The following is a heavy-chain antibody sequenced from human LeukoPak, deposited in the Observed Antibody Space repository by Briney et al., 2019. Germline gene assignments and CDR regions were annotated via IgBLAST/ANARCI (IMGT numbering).Heavy chain of an antibody. D-gene: IGHD3-3*01. J-gene: IGHJ4*02. CDR2: IYYSGST. Sequence: PSETLSLTCTVSGGSISSSSYYWGWVRQPPGKGLEWIGSIYYSGSTYYNPSPKSRLTISVDTSKNQFSLKLSSVTAADTAVYYCARRGRHYDFWSGYYKRKGYFDYWGQGTLVTVSS. CDR1: GGSISSSSYY. V-gene: IGHV4-39*01. CDR3: ARRGRHYDFWSGYYKRKGYFDY.